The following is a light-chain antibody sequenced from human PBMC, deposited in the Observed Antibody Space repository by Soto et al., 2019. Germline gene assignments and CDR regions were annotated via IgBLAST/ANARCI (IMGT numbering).Light chain of an antibody. CDR2: GAS. CDR1: QGIGNA. J-gene: IGKJ1*01. V-gene: IGKV1-13*02. Sequence: AIQMNKSPSSLSAYVGDRVTISCRASQGIGNALGWYQQKPGKPPKVLIYGASTLESGVPSRFSGSGSGTEFTLTISSLQPDDFATYYCQQYDTYSVTFGQGTNVDIK. CDR3: QQYDTYSVT.